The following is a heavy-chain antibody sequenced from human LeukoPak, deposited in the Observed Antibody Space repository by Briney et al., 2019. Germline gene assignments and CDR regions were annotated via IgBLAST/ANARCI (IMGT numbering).Heavy chain of an antibody. CDR2: ISSNGGST. CDR3: VKDGRSNTAMVAFDY. V-gene: IGHV3-64D*06. Sequence: GGSLRLSCSASGFTFSSYAMHWVRQAPGKGLEYVSAISSNGGSTYYADSVKGRFTISRDNSKNTLYLQMSSLRAEDTAVYYCVKDGRSNTAMVAFDYWGQGTLVTVSS. D-gene: IGHD5-18*01. CDR1: GFTFSSYA. J-gene: IGHJ4*02.